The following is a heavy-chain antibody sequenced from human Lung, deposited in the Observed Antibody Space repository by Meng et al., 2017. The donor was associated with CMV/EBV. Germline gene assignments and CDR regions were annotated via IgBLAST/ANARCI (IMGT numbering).Heavy chain of an antibody. CDR1: RFTVSSNY. Sequence: GGSLRLXCAASRFTVSSNYMTWVRQAPGKGLEWVSTIYSGGSTYYADSVKGRFTISRDNSKNTLYLQMSSLRPEDTAVYFCARVVRHLWANYYFDYWGQGKXVXVSS. D-gene: IGHD1-1*01. CDR3: ARVVRHLWANYYFDY. V-gene: IGHV3-66*02. CDR2: IYSGGST. J-gene: IGHJ4*02.